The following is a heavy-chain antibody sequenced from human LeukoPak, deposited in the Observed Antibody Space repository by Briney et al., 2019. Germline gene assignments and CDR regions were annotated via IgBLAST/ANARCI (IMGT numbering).Heavy chain of an antibody. CDR1: GGTFSSYA. CDR3: ARDGALGRYPDY. D-gene: IGHD3-9*01. J-gene: IGHJ4*02. CDR2: IIPILGIA. Sequence: RASVKVSCKASGGTFSSYAISWVRQAPRQGLEWMGRIIPILGIANYAQKFQGRVKITADKSTSTAYMELSSLRFEDTAVYYCARDGALGRYPDYWGQGTLVTVSS. V-gene: IGHV1-69*04.